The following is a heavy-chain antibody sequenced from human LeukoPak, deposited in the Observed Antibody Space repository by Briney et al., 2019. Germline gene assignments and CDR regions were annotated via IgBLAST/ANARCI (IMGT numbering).Heavy chain of an antibody. Sequence: GASVKVSCKASGGTFSSYAISWVRQDPGQGLEWMGGIIPIFGTANYAQKFQGRVTITADESTSTAYMELSSLRSEDTAVYYCARSSGAGDAFDIWGQGTMVTVSS. CDR2: IIPIFGTA. J-gene: IGHJ3*02. CDR3: ARSSGAGDAFDI. D-gene: IGHD1-14*01. V-gene: IGHV1-69*13. CDR1: GGTFSSYA.